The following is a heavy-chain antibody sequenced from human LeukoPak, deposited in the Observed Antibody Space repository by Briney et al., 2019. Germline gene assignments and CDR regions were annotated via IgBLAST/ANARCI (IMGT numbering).Heavy chain of an antibody. CDR1: GYTFTSYY. Sequence: ASVKVSCKASGYTFTSYYMHWVRQAPGQGLEWMGIINPSGGGTSYAQKFQGRVTMTRDTSTSTVYMELSSLRSEDTAVYYCARALDYYDSSGYYYGIWGQGTLVTVSS. CDR2: INPSGGGT. J-gene: IGHJ4*02. D-gene: IGHD3-22*01. V-gene: IGHV1-46*01. CDR3: ARALDYYDSSGYYYGI.